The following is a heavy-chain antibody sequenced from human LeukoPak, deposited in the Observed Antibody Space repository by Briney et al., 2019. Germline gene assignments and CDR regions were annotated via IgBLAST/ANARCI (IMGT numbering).Heavy chain of an antibody. CDR2: IRSSTTYV. CDR1: GFTFSSYN. J-gene: IGHJ4*02. V-gene: IGHV3-21*01. D-gene: IGHD3-22*01. CDR3: ARDSLTMIVGRQKRGLDY. Sequence: PGGSLRLSCAASGFTFSSYNMNWVRQAPGKGLEWVSSIRSSTTYVYYADSVKGGFTISRDNAKKSLYLQMNSLRAEDTAVYYCARDSLTMIVGRQKRGLDYWGQGTLVTVSS.